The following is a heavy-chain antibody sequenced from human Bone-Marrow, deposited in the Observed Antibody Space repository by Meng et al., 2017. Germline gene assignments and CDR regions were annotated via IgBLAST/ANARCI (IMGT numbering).Heavy chain of an antibody. D-gene: IGHD6-19*01. CDR1: GFTFSSYG. V-gene: IGHV3-33*01. CDR3: ARDDLYSGGWRGAVDY. CDR2: IWYDGSNK. J-gene: IGHJ4*01. Sequence: GGSLRLSCAASGFTFSSYGMHWVRQAPGKGLEWVGVIWYDGSNKYYADFVKGRFTISRDNSKNTLYLQRNSLRAEDTAVYYCARDDLYSGGWRGAVDYWGQGTPVTGAS.